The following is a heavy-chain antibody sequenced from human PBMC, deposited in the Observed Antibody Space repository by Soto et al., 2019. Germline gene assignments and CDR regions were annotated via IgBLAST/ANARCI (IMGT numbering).Heavy chain of an antibody. J-gene: IGHJ6*02. CDR1: GFTFRNYD. V-gene: IGHV3-13*05. Sequence: EVQLVESGGGLVQPGGSLRLSCEASGFTFRNYDMHWVRQGTGKGLEWVSGISAAGDPDYADSVEGRFTISRENAQNSLFLQMNSLRVGETAVYYWDKTDRDFHGLDVWGQGTTVIVSS. CDR3: DKTDRDFHGLDV. CDR2: ISAAGDP.